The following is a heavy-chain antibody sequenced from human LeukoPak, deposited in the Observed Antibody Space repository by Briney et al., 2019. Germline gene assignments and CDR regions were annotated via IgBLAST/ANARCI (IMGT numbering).Heavy chain of an antibody. CDR2: IYTSGST. CDR1: GYSISRGYY. CDR3: ASGRRPIGYYMDV. V-gene: IGHV4-38-2*01. D-gene: IGHD1-26*01. J-gene: IGHJ6*03. Sequence: SETLSLTCAVSGYSISRGYYWGWIRQPAGKGLEWIGRIYTSGSTNYNPSLKSRVTISVDTSKNQFSLKLSSVTAADTAVYYCASGRRPIGYYMDVWGKGTTVTVSS.